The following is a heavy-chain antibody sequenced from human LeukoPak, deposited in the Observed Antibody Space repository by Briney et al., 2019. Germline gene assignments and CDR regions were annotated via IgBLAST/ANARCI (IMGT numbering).Heavy chain of an antibody. CDR3: GRWRSTGWGFYS. V-gene: IGHV4-4*07. Sequence: SETLSLTCTVSSGSISSYYWSWLRQSAGKGLEWIGRIHASGSTNYKPSLKGRVTMSVDTRKNAFSLKVSSATAAGTAVFYSGRWRSTGWGFYSWGQGTLVTVSS. CDR2: IHASGST. J-gene: IGHJ4*02. D-gene: IGHD6-19*01. CDR1: SGSISSYY.